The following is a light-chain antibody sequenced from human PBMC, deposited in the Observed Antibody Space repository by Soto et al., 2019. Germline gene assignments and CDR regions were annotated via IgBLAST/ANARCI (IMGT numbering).Light chain of an antibody. CDR2: GAS. J-gene: IGKJ2*01. Sequence: EIVMTQSPATLSVSPGETVTLSCRASQGVSNSLAWFQQKRGQAPRLLIYGASTRATGVPARFSGSGYRTEFTLTINSLQSEDFAIYYCQQYTNWPPTYTFGQGTKLEMK. CDR1: QGVSNS. V-gene: IGKV3-15*01. CDR3: QQYTNWPPTYT.